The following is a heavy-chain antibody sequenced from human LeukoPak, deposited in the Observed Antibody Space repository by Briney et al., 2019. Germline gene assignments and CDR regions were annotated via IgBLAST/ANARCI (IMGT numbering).Heavy chain of an antibody. V-gene: IGHV3-23*01. D-gene: IGHD3-10*01. CDR1: GFTFSSYG. Sequence: GGTLRLSCAASGFTFSSYGMSWVRQAPGKGLEWVSTISGGGDRTYFADSVKGRFIISRDKSKNTLYLQMNSLRAEDTAVYYCAKGTYGLGTYGSIDYWGQGTLVTVSS. CDR3: AKGTYGLGTYGSIDY. J-gene: IGHJ4*02. CDR2: ISGGGDRT.